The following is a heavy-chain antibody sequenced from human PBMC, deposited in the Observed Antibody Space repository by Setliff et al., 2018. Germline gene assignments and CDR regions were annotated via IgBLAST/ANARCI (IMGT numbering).Heavy chain of an antibody. Sequence: NPSETLSLTCAVSGYSISSGYYWGWIRQPPGKGLEWIGHFHTGGSTNYNRSLRSRVSISVDTSKNQFSLKLSSVTAADTATYYCARAGPTVTFFRVLVISWWDPWGQGSLVTVSS. CDR1: GYSISSGYY. D-gene: IGHD3-3*01. CDR3: ARAGPTVTFFRVLVISWWDP. J-gene: IGHJ5*02. V-gene: IGHV4-38-2*01. CDR2: FHTGGST.